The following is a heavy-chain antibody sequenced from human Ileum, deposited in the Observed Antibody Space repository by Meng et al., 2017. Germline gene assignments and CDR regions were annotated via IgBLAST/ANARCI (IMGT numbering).Heavy chain of an antibody. D-gene: IGHD2/OR15-2a*01. CDR2: ISHVGNP. J-gene: IGHJ3*01. Sequence: PQWPLSLPCGVSGVTTNGPNWGALGRQPPGKGLEWVGEISHVGNPNYSPSLESRITISIDKSKNEFSLKLTSMTAADTAVYYCARAPLDSPKTFAFDVWGQGTMVTVPS. V-gene: IGHV4-4*03. CDR3: ARAPLDSPKTFAFDV. CDR1: GVTTNGPNW.